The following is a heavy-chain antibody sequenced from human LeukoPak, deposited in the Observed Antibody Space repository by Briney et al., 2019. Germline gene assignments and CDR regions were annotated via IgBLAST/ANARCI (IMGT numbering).Heavy chain of an antibody. CDR1: GGSISSYY. CDR3: PRVRIGETSYDASDV. V-gene: IGHV4-59*13. D-gene: IGHD1-26*01. Sequence: PSETLSLTCTVSGGSISSYYWTWIRQPPGKGLEWIGDIYITGSTNYNPYLKRRVTISVDTSKNQFFLRLSSVTAADTAVYYCPRVRIGETSYDASDVWGLGTMVTVSS. CDR2: IYITGST. J-gene: IGHJ3*01.